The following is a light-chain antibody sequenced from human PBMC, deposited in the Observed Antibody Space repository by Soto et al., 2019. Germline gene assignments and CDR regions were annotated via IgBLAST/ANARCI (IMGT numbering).Light chain of an antibody. Sequence: DIQMTHSPSTLSGSVLDRVTITLRASQTISSWLAWYQQKPGKAPKLLIYKASTLKSGVPSRFSGSGSGTEFTLTISSLQPDDFATYYCQHYNSYSEAFGQGTKVDIK. CDR2: KAS. CDR1: QTISSW. J-gene: IGKJ1*01. CDR3: QHYNSYSEA. V-gene: IGKV1-5*03.